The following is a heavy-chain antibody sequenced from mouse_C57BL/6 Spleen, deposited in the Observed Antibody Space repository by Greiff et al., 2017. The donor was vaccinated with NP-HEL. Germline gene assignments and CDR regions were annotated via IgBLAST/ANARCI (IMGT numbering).Heavy chain of an antibody. Sequence: QVQLQQPGAELVKPGASVKLSCKASGYTFTSYWMHWVKQRPGQGLEWIGMIHPNSGSTNYNEKFKSKATLTVDKSSSTAYMQRSSLTSEDSAVYYCARGGLRPRGYFDYWGQGTTLTVSS. J-gene: IGHJ2*01. D-gene: IGHD2-2*01. CDR1: GYTFTSYW. CDR3: ARGGLRPRGYFDY. V-gene: IGHV1-64*01. CDR2: IHPNSGST.